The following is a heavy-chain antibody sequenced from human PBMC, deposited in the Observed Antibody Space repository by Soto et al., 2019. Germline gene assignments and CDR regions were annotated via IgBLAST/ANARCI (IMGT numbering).Heavy chain of an antibody. D-gene: IGHD2-2*01. V-gene: IGHV3-23*01. Sequence: QPGGSLRLSCAASGFTFSSYAMSWVRQAPGKGLEWVSAISGSGGSTYYADSVKGRFTISRDNSKNTLYLQMNSLRAEDTAVYYCAKDMGYCSSTSCYYWGGYYYYYYMDVWGKGTTVTVSS. CDR1: GFTFSSYA. CDR2: ISGSGGST. J-gene: IGHJ6*03. CDR3: AKDMGYCSSTSCYYWGGYYYYYYMDV.